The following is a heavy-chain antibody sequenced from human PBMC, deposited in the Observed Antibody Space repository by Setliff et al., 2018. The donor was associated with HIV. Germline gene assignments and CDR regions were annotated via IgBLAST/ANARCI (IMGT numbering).Heavy chain of an antibody. V-gene: IGHV3-49*04. CDR3: TRDRRGSSSWSGYNGGFDY. CDR1: GFTFDDYA. J-gene: IGHJ4*02. CDR2: VRSKPNGGTT. Sequence: GGSLRLSCAASGFTFDDYALPWVRQAPGKGPECVGFVRSKPNGGTTDYAASVKGRFTISRDDAKTIAYLHMNSLTTDDTAVYFCTRDRRGSSSWSGYNGGFDYWGQGTLVTVS. D-gene: IGHD3-3*01.